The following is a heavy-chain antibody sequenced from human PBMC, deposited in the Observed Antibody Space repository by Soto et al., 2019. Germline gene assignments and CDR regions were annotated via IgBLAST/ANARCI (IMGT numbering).Heavy chain of an antibody. V-gene: IGHV3-11*04. CDR1: GFAFRHNY. D-gene: IGHD2-8*01. J-gene: IGHJ4*02. CDR3: ARDRDAYCSKGVCSGPYFDY. CDR2: ISTSGSPA. Sequence: GGSLRLSCTVSGFAFRHNYLTWIRQAPGKGLGWLSYISTSGSPAYYADSVKGRFTISTDNAKKSLYLQTNSLRDDDTAVYYCARDRDAYCSKGVCSGPYFDYWGRGTLVTVS.